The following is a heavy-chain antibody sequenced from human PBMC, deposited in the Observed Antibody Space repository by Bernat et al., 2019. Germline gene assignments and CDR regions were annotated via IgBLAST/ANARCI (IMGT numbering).Heavy chain of an antibody. J-gene: IGHJ4*02. Sequence: EVQVVESGGGLVQPGGSLRLSCAASGFTFSNYAMSWVRQAPGKGLEWVSAISTSGGSTYSADSVRGRFTISRDNSKNTLYLQMNSLRAEDTAVYYCAKGLYIVVVPAAIDYWGQGTLVTVSS. CDR3: AKGLYIVVVPAAIDY. CDR1: GFTFSNYA. V-gene: IGHV3-23*04. CDR2: ISTSGGST. D-gene: IGHD2-2*01.